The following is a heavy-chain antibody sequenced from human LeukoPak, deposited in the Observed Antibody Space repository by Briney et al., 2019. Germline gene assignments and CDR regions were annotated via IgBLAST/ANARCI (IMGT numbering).Heavy chain of an antibody. CDR2: IKSKTDGGTT. J-gene: IGHJ3*02. Sequence: GGSLRLSCAASGFTFSSYSMNWVRQAPGEGLEWVGRIKSKTDGGTTEYAAPVKGRFTISRDDSKNTLYLQMNSLKTEDTAVYHCTTYYRDSGGYYYAFLDIWGQGTMATVSS. V-gene: IGHV3-15*01. CDR1: GFTFSSYS. CDR3: TTYYRDSGGYYYAFLDI. D-gene: IGHD3-22*01.